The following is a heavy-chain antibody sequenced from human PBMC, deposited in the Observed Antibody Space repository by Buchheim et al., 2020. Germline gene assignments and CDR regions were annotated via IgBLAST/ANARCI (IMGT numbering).Heavy chain of an antibody. V-gene: IGHV3-23*01. CDR2: ISGSGGST. CDR1: GFTFSSYA. J-gene: IGHJ4*02. Sequence: EVQLLESGGDLVQPGGSLRLSCAASGFTFSSYAMNWVRQAPGKGLEWVSTISGSGGSTYSADSIKGRFSISRDNSNNTLYLQMNSLRAEDTAVYYCARDSSGWHDWGQGTL. D-gene: IGHD6-19*01. CDR3: ARDSSGWHD.